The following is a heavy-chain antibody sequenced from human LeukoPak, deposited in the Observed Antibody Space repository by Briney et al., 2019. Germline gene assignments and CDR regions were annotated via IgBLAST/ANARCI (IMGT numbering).Heavy chain of an antibody. Sequence: GGSLRLSCAASGFTFSSYSINWVRQAPGKGLEWVSSISGSSSYIYYADSVKGRFTISRDNARNSLYLQMNSLRAEDTAVYYCARGGIFYSGMDVWGQGTAVTVSS. CDR3: ARGGIFYSGMDV. CDR2: ISGSSSYI. D-gene: IGHD3-16*01. V-gene: IGHV3-21*01. CDR1: GFTFSSYS. J-gene: IGHJ6*02.